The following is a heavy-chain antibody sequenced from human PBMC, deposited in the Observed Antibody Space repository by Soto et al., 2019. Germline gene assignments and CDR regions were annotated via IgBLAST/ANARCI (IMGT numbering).Heavy chain of an antibody. D-gene: IGHD3-22*01. CDR3: AKNPGYYYDSTGYHFDY. J-gene: IGHJ4*02. CDR1: GFTFSSYG. V-gene: IGHV3-33*06. Sequence: PGGSLRLSCAASGFTFSSYGMHWVRQAPGKGLEWVAVIWYDGSNKYYADNVKGRFTISRDNSKNTLYLQMNSLRAEDTAVYYCAKNPGYYYDSTGYHFDYWGQGTLVTVSS. CDR2: IWYDGSNK.